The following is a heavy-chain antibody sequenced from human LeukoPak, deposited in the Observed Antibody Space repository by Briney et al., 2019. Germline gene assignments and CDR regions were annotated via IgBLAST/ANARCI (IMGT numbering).Heavy chain of an antibody. D-gene: IGHD3-10*01. Sequence: ASVKVSCKTSGYTFTTYGILWVRQPPAQGREWMGWISGYNGNTNFARKLQGRITMTTDTSTSTAYMELRSLRSDDTAVYYCVRWLTIREGDAIDIWGQGTMVTVSS. V-gene: IGHV1-18*01. J-gene: IGHJ3*02. CDR1: GYTFTTYG. CDR3: VRWLTIREGDAIDI. CDR2: ISGYNGNT.